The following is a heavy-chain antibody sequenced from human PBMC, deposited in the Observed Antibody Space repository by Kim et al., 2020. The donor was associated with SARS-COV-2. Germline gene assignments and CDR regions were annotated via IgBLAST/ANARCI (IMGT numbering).Heavy chain of an antibody. Sequence: GGSLRLSCAASGFTFSTYAMHWVRQAPGKGLEWVAVISYDGSNKYYVDSVKGRFTISRDNSKNTLYLQMNSLRAEDTAVYYCARASHSTTVTPDYFDYWGQGTLVTVSS. V-gene: IGHV3-30*04. J-gene: IGHJ4*02. CDR1: GFTFSTYA. CDR3: ARASHSTTVTPDYFDY. D-gene: IGHD4-17*01. CDR2: ISYDGSNK.